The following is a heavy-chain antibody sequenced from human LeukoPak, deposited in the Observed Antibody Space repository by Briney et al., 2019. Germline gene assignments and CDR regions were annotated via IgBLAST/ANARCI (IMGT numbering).Heavy chain of an antibody. CDR2: ISYDGSNK. J-gene: IGHJ4*02. CDR1: GFTFSSYE. V-gene: IGHV3-30*03. D-gene: IGHD1-26*01. Sequence: PGGSLRLSCAASGFTFSSYEMNWVRQAPGKGLEWVAVISYDGSNKYYADSVKGRFTISRDNSKNTLYLQMNSLRAEDTAVYYCTTGSAKMGATTGFEFDYWGQGTLVTVSS. CDR3: TTGSAKMGATTGFEFDY.